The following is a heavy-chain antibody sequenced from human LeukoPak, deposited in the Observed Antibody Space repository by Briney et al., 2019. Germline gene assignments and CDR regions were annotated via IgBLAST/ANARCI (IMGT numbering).Heavy chain of an antibody. V-gene: IGHV3-23*01. Sequence: QAGGSLRLSCAASGFTFSKYALVWVRQAPWKGLQSVSASWSGGAHELYADAVKGRFTISRDNSKTTLYLQMNSLRAEDTAVYYCGRDPNGDYVGAFEFWGHGTTVIVSS. CDR1: GFTFSKYA. D-gene: IGHD4-17*01. CDR3: GRDPNGDYVGAFEF. J-gene: IGHJ3*01. CDR2: SWSGGAHE.